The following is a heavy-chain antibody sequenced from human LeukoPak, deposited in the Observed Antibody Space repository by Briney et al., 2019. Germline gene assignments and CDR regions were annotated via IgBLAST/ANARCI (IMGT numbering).Heavy chain of an antibody. CDR1: GGSFSGYY. CDR2: INHSGSI. Sequence: PSETLSLTCAVYGGSFSGYYWSWIRQPPGKGLEWIGEINHSGSINYNSSLKSRVTISVDTSKNQFSLKLSSVTAADTAVYYCAGAYCGGDCYSGRAFDIWGQGTMVTVSS. D-gene: IGHD2-21*02. J-gene: IGHJ3*02. CDR3: AGAYCGGDCYSGRAFDI. V-gene: IGHV4-34*01.